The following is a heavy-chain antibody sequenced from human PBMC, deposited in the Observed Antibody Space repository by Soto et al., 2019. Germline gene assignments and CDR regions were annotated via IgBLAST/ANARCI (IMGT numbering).Heavy chain of an antibody. CDR1: GGTLSIYA. J-gene: IGHJ6*02. V-gene: IGHV1-69*13. CDR3: ASDRGRYSYGYVGYGMDV. CDR2: IIPIFGTA. D-gene: IGHD5-18*01. Sequence: GASVKVSCKASGGTLSIYAISWVRQAPGQGLEWMGGIIPIFGTANYAQKFQGRVTITADESKSTAYMELRSLRSEDTAVYYCASDRGRYSYGYVGYGMDVWGQGTTVTVSS.